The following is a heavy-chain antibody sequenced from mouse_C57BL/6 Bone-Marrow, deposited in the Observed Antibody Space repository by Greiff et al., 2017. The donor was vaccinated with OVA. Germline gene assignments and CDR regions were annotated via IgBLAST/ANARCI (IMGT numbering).Heavy chain of an antibody. V-gene: IGHV14-4*01. CDR2: IDPANGDT. CDR3: TTFDYLAWFAY. D-gene: IGHD2-4*01. CDR1: GFNIKDDY. J-gene: IGHJ3*01. Sequence: EVQLQQSGAELVRPGASVKLSCTASGFNIKDDYMHWVKQRPEQGLEWIGWIDPANGDTEYASKFQGKATITADTSSNTAYLQLSSLTSEDTAVYYCTTFDYLAWFAYWGQGTLVTVSA.